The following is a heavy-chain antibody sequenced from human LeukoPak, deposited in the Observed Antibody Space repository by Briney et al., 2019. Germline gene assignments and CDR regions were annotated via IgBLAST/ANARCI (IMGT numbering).Heavy chain of an antibody. CDR3: VRDRGTYRPIDY. J-gene: IGHJ4*02. CDR1: AFSLNAYN. Sequence: GGSLRLSFAASAFSLNAYNMNWVRQAPGKGLEWVSSISYTGTYIYYADSVKGRFTISRDNAQNSLYLQMNSLRAEDTAIYYCVRDRGTYRPIDYWGQGTLVTVSS. D-gene: IGHD1-26*01. CDR2: ISYTGTYI. V-gene: IGHV3-21*04.